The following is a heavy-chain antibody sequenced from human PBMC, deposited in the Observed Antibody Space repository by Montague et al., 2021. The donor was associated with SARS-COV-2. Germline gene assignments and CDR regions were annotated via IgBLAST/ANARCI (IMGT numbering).Heavy chain of an antibody. J-gene: IGHJ6*02. D-gene: IGHD3-3*01. CDR1: GASISSRSYY. CDR2: KYYSGST. Sequence: SETLSLTCTVSGASISSRSYYWGWIRQPPGKGLEWIGFKYYSGSTYYNPTLKSRVTISVDTSKNQFSLKLSSVTAADTAVYYCARDKSDYDFWPWYGMDVWGQGTTVTVSS. V-gene: IGHV4-39*02. CDR3: ARDKSDYDFWPWYGMDV.